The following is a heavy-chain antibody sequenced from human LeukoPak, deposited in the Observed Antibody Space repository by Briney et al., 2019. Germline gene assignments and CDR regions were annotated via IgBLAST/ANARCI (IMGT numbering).Heavy chain of an antibody. D-gene: IGHD6-13*01. CDR1: GYSISSGYY. CDR3: ARAYRSSWYANWSDP. J-gene: IGHJ5*02. V-gene: IGHV4-38-2*02. CDR2: IYHSGST. Sequence: SETLSLTCTVSGYSISSGYYWGWIRQPPGKGLEWIGSIYHSGSTYYNSSLKSRVTISVDTSKNQFSLKLSSVTAADTAVYFCARAYRSSWYANWSDPWGQGTLVTVSS.